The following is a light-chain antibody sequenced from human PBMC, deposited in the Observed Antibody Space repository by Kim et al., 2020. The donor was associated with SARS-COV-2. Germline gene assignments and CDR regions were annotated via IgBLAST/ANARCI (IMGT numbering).Light chain of an antibody. CDR3: QQYGASSLT. J-gene: IGKJ4*01. CDR1: QSVSNSR. CDR2: DAS. V-gene: IGKV3-20*01. Sequence: SPGERVPLPCRARQSVSNSRLAWYQQTPGQDTRLLNYDASSRATGITDRFSGSGSGTDFTLTISRLEPEDFAVYYCQQYGASSLTFGGGTKVDIK.